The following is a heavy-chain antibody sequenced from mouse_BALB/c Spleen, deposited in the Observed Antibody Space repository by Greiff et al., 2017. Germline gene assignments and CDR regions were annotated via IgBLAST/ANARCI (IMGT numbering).Heavy chain of an antibody. CDR3: ARNYYGSSYWYFDV. J-gene: IGHJ1*01. CDR1: GFNIKDTY. CDR2: IDPANGNT. Sequence: VHVKQSGAELVKPGASVKLSCTASGFNIKDTYMHWVKQRPEQGLEWIGMIDPANGNTKYDPKFQGKATITADTSSNTAYLQLSSLTSEDTAVYYCARNYYGSSYWYFDVWGAGTTVTVSS. V-gene: IGHV14-3*02. D-gene: IGHD1-1*01.